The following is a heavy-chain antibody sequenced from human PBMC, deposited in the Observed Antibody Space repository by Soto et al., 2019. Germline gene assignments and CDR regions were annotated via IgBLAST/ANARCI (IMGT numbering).Heavy chain of an antibody. CDR3: ARPREVRGLIGFDY. J-gene: IGHJ4*02. Sequence: GASLKISCKGSGFSFTSYWIAWVRQMPGKGLEWMGIIYPGDSDTRYSPSFQGQVTISADKSISTAYLQWSSLKASDTAMYYCARPREVRGLIGFDYWGQRTLVTVSS. CDR1: GFSFTSYW. D-gene: IGHD3-10*01. V-gene: IGHV5-51*01. CDR2: IYPGDSDT.